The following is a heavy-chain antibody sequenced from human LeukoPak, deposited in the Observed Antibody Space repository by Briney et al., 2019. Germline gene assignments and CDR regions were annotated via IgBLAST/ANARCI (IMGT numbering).Heavy chain of an antibody. J-gene: IGHJ6*04. V-gene: IGHV4-4*02. CDR3: ARDGGNFGGYYGMDV. D-gene: IGHD3-16*01. CDR2: IYHSGST. CDR1: GGSISSSNW. Sequence: SETLSLTCAVSGGSISSSNWWSWVRQPPGKGREWIGEIYHSGSTNYNPSLKSRVTISVDKSKNQFSLKLSSVTAADTAVYYCARDGGNFGGYYGMDVWGKGTTVTVSS.